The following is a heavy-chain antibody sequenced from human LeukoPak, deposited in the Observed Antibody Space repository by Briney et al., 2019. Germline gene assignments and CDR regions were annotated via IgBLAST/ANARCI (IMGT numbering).Heavy chain of an antibody. J-gene: IGHJ4*02. Sequence: PGGSLRLSCAASGFTFSSYAMSWVHQAPGKGLEWVSAISGSGGSTYYADSVKGRFTISRGNSKNTLYLQMNSLRAEDTAVYYCAKDKIAVAGTAFDYWGQGTLVTVSS. CDR2: ISGSGGST. CDR1: GFTFSSYA. V-gene: IGHV3-23*01. D-gene: IGHD6-19*01. CDR3: AKDKIAVAGTAFDY.